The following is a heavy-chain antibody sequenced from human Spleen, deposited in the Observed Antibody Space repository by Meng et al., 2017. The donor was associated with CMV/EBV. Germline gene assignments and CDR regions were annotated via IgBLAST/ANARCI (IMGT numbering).Heavy chain of an antibody. Sequence: SVKVSCKASGGTFSSYAISWVRQAPGQGLEWMGGIIPIFGTANYAQKFQGRLTITTDESTSTAYMELSSLRSEDTAVYYCARGPRIVAAGNIGYFQHWGQGTLVTVSS. CDR1: GGTFSSYA. D-gene: IGHD6-13*01. CDR2: IIPIFGTA. J-gene: IGHJ1*01. CDR3: ARGPRIVAAGNIGYFQH. V-gene: IGHV1-69*05.